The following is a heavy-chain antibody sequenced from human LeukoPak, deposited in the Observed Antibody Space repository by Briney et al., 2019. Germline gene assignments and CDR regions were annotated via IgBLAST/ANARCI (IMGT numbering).Heavy chain of an antibody. D-gene: IGHD1-26*01. CDR3: ARDRNSGSYRSDY. J-gene: IGHJ4*02. Sequence: ASVKVSCKASGYTFTSYYIHWVRQAPGQGPEWVGIINPSSAYTTYSQKFQGRVTMTRDTSTSTVYMELSSLTSEDTAVYYCARDRNSGSYRSDYWGQGTLVTVSS. V-gene: IGHV1-46*01. CDR1: GYTFTSYY. CDR2: INPSSAYT.